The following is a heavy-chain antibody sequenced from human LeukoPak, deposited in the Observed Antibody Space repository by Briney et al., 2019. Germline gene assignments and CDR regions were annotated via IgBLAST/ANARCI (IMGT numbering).Heavy chain of an antibody. Sequence: GRSLRLSCAASGFTFSSYGMHWVRQAPGKGLEWVAVISYDGSNKYNADSVKGRFTISRDNSKNTLYLQMNSLRAEDTAVYYCAKAQDDYGDYRADYGMDVWGQGTTVTVSS. D-gene: IGHD4-17*01. J-gene: IGHJ6*02. CDR3: AKAQDDYGDYRADYGMDV. CDR1: GFTFSSYG. CDR2: ISYDGSNK. V-gene: IGHV3-30*18.